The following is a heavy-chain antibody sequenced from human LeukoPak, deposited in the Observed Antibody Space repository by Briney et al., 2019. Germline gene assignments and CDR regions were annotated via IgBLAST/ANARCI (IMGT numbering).Heavy chain of an antibody. J-gene: IGHJ5*02. CDR3: AKEGYYDSSGP. Sequence: GGSLRLSCAASGFTFSSYAMSWVRQAPGKGLEWVSAISGSGGSAYYADSVKGRFTTSRDNSKNTLYLQMNSLRAEDTAVYYCAKEGYYDSSGPWGQGTLVTVSS. CDR2: ISGSGGSA. D-gene: IGHD3-22*01. CDR1: GFTFSSYA. V-gene: IGHV3-23*01.